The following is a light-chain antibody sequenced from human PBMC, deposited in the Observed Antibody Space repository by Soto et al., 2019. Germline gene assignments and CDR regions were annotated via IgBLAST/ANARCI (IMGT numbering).Light chain of an antibody. Sequence: QSVLTQPPSASGSPGQSVTISCTGTSSDVGAYNYVSWYQQYPGKAPKLMIYEVTKRPSGVPDRFSGSKSGNTASLTVSGLQAEDEADSYCTSYVGNNIWVFGGGTKLTVL. CDR2: EVT. V-gene: IGLV2-8*01. CDR1: SSDVGAYNY. CDR3: TSYVGNNIWV. J-gene: IGLJ3*02.